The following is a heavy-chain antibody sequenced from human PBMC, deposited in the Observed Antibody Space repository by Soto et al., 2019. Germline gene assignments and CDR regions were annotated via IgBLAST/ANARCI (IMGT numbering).Heavy chain of an antibody. V-gene: IGHV3-30*09. CDR3: VRAFSGSYPNFDY. Sequence: QIQLVESGGGVVQPGGSLRLSCLASGFIFRSYAMHWVRQAPGKGLEWVAVITYDGANGYYADSVRGRFAISRDNSKSTLFLQMNSLRPEDTAVYYCVRAFSGSYPNFDYWGQGTLVTVSS. CDR2: ITYDGANG. D-gene: IGHD1-26*01. CDR1: GFIFRSYA. J-gene: IGHJ4*02.